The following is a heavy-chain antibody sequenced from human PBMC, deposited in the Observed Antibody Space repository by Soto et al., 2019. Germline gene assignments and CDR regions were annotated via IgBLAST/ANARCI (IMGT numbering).Heavy chain of an antibody. D-gene: IGHD3-22*01. CDR1: GFTFDDYA. V-gene: IGHV3-9*01. CDR3: AKDRTGSGYYFDY. J-gene: IGHJ4*02. Sequence: EVQLVESGGGLVQPGRSLRLSCAASGFTFDDYAMHWVRQAPGKGLEWVSGISWNSGTIGYADSVKGRFTISRDNGKDSLYLQMSSLRAEDAALYYCAKDRTGSGYYFDYWGQGTLVTVSS. CDR2: ISWNSGTI.